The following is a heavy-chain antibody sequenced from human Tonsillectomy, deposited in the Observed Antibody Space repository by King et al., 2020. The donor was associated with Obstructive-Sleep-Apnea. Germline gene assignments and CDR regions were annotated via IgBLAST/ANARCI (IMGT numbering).Heavy chain of an antibody. CDR1: GFTFSDYY. CDR2: ISSSSSYT. V-gene: IGHV3-11*06. J-gene: IGHJ4*02. Sequence: QLVQSGGGLVKPGGSLRLSCAASGFTFSDYYMSWIRQAPGKGLEWVSYISSSSSYTNYADSVKGRFTISRDNAKNSLYLQMNSLRAEDTAVYYCARDRPIVVVPAAPDYWGQGTLVTVSS. D-gene: IGHD2-2*01. CDR3: ARDRPIVVVPAAPDY.